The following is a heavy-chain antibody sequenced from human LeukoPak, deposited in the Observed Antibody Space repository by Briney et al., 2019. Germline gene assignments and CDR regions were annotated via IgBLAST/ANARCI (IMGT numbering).Heavy chain of an antibody. V-gene: IGHV3-33*01. J-gene: IGHJ6*03. CDR2: IWSDGGNK. D-gene: IGHD3-3*02. CDR1: GVSFGRYG. Sequence: EGSLRLSCAASGVSFGRYGFHWVRQAPGKGLEWVAVIWSDGGNKYYVDSVKGRFTISRDNSKNILYLQMGSLRAEDTAVYHCARDYSRSISYIDVWGQGTTVTVSS. CDR3: ARDYSRSISYIDV.